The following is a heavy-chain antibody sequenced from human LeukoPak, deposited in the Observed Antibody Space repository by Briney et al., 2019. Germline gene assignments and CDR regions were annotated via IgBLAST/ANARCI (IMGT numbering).Heavy chain of an antibody. CDR3: ARGGVPAAFDY. Sequence: GGSLRLSCAASGFTFSNNWMHWVRQAPGKGLVWASRINSEGGTISYADSVKGRFTISRDNAKNTLYLQMNSLRAEDTAVYYCARGGVPAAFDYWGQGTLVTVS. CDR2: INSEGGTI. V-gene: IGHV3-74*01. D-gene: IGHD2-2*01. CDR1: GFTFSNNW. J-gene: IGHJ4*02.